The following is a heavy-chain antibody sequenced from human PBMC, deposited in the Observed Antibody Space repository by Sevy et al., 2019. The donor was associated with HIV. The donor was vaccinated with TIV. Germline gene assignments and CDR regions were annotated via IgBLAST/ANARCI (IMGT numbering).Heavy chain of an antibody. J-gene: IGHJ3*02. CDR3: ARDETWDAFDI. Sequence: GGSLRLSCAASGFTIRTYNMNWVRQAPGKGLEWVSSISFSSNYIYYADSVKGRFTISRDNAKNSLFLQMNSLRAEDTAVYYCARDETWDAFDIWGQGTMVTVSS. V-gene: IGHV3-21*01. CDR1: GFTIRTYN. CDR2: ISFSSNYI.